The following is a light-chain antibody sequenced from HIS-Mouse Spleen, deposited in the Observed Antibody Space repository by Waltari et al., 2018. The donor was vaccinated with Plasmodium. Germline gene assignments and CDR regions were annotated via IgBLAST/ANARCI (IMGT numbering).Light chain of an antibody. CDR1: QSVSRSY. Sequence: EIVLTQSPGTLSLSPGERATLSCRASQSVSRSYLAWYQQKPGQAPRLLIYCASSRATGIPDRFSGSGSGTDFTLTISRLEPEDFAVYYCQQYGSSPYTFGQGTKLEIK. V-gene: IGKV3-20*01. CDR2: CAS. CDR3: QQYGSSPYT. J-gene: IGKJ2*01.